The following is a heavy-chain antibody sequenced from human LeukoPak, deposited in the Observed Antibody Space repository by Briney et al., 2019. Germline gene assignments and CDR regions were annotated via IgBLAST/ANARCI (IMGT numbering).Heavy chain of an antibody. CDR1: GGPISRGDNS. J-gene: IGHJ4*02. V-gene: IGHV4-30-2*01. Sequence: PPETLSLTCAVSGGPISRGDNSWSWLRQPPGKGLEWIGYIYHSGTTYYNPSLKSRVTISLDRSKNQFSLKLTSVTAADTAVYYCARSPSDSSGYYLDYWGQGTLVTVSS. D-gene: IGHD3-22*01. CDR2: IYHSGTT. CDR3: ARSPSDSSGYYLDY.